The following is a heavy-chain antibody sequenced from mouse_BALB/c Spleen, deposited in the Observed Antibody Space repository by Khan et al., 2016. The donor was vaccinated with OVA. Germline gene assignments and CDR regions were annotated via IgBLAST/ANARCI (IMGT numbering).Heavy chain of an antibody. CDR1: GYTFTNYG. V-gene: IGHV9-3-1*01. D-gene: IGHD2-4*01. Sequence: QIQLVQSGPELKKPGEIVKISCKASGYTFTNYGMNWVKQAPGKGLKWMGWINTYTGETTYADDFKGRFAFSLETSASTAYLQLNSLRNEDTATYFGVKGGDYDGTYWGQGTLVTVSA. CDR3: VKGGDYDGTY. CDR2: INTYTGET. J-gene: IGHJ3*01.